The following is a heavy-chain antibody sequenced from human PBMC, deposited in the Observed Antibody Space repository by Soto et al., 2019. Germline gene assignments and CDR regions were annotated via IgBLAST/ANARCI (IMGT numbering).Heavy chain of an antibody. CDR1: GYSFTDYD. Sequence: GASVKVSCKASGYSFTDYDIHWVRQAPGQGLEWLGRINPKSGGTSTAQKFQGWVTMTRDRSISTVYMELTRLRSDDTAVYFCARGHSTDCSNGVCSFFYNHEMDVWGQGTTVTV. CDR2: INPKSGGT. V-gene: IGHV1-2*04. J-gene: IGHJ6*02. D-gene: IGHD2-8*01. CDR3: ARGHSTDCSNGVCSFFYNHEMDV.